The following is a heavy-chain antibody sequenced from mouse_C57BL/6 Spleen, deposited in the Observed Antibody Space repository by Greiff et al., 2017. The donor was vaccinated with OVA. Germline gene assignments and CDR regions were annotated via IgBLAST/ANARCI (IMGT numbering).Heavy chain of an antibody. D-gene: IGHD2-5*01. J-gene: IGHJ3*01. CDR3: ARGRIYSNPAGFAY. CDR2: INPNNGGT. CDR1: GYTFTDYN. V-gene: IGHV1-22*01. Sequence: EVQLQQSGPELVKPGASVKMSCKASGYTFTDYNMHWVKQSHGKSLEWIGYINPNNGGTSYNQKFKGKATLTVNKSSSTAYMELRSLTSEDSAVYYCARGRIYSNPAGFAYWGQGTLVTVSA.